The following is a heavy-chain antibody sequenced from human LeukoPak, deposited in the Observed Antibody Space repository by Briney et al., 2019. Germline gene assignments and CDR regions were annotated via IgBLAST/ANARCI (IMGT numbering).Heavy chain of an antibody. J-gene: IGHJ4*02. D-gene: IGHD3-22*01. CDR3: ARRYDSSGYYVDY. CDR1: GYSFTNFW. CDR2: IYPGDSDT. Sequence: GESLKISCKGSGYSFTNFWIGWVRQMPGKGLEWMGIIYPGDSDTRYSPSFQGQVTISADKSISTAYLQWSSLKASDTAMYYCARRYDSSGYYVDYWGQGTLVTVSS. V-gene: IGHV5-51*01.